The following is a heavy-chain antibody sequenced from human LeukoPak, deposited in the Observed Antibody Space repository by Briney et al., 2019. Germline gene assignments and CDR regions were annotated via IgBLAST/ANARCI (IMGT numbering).Heavy chain of an antibody. CDR3: AKDSKVVPAASNIDY. D-gene: IGHD2-2*01. V-gene: IGHV3-53*05. J-gene: IGHJ4*02. CDR2: FYSGGAT. CDR1: GFSVINNY. Sequence: GGSLRLSCAVSGFSVINNYMSWVRQAPGKGLEWVSVFYSGGATYYADSVKGRFTISRDNSKNTLYLQMNSLRAEDTAVYYCAKDSKVVPAASNIDYWGQGTLVTVSS.